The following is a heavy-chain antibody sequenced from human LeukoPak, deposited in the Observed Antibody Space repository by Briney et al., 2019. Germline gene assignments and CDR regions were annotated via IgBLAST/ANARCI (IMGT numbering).Heavy chain of an antibody. V-gene: IGHV4-59*01. CDR3: TRGGMSTYYDSGGYFSY. D-gene: IGHD3-22*01. CDR1: GVSINTYF. CDR2: IYHSGNT. J-gene: IGHJ4*02. Sequence: SETLSLTCTVSGVSINTYFWSWIRQPPGKGLEWIGFIYHSGNTNSNPSLKSRVTLSADTSKSQFSLELTSVTAADTAVYFCTRGGMSTYYDSGGYFSYWGQGILVTVSS.